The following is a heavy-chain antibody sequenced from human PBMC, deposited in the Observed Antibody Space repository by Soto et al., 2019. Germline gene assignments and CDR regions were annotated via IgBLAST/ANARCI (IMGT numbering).Heavy chain of an antibody. CDR3: ARADTYYYDSSGYRF. Sequence: SETLSLTCAVYGGSFSGYYWSWIRQPPGKGLEWIGEINHSGSTNYNPSLKSRVTISVDTSKNQFSLKLSSVTAADTAVYYCARADTYYYDSSGYRFWGQGTLVTVSS. V-gene: IGHV4-34*01. D-gene: IGHD3-22*01. CDR1: GGSFSGYY. CDR2: INHSGST. J-gene: IGHJ4*02.